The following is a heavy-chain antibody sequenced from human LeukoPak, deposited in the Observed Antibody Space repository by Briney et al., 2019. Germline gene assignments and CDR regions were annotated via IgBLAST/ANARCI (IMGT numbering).Heavy chain of an antibody. Sequence: GSLRLSCAASGFTFSSYAMSWVRQAPGKGLEWVSAISGSGGSTYYADSVKGRFTISRDNSKNTLYLQMNSLRAEDTAVYYCARDTSARNYFDYWGQGTLVTVSS. CDR3: ARDTSARNYFDY. D-gene: IGHD2/OR15-2a*01. V-gene: IGHV3-23*01. CDR1: GFTFSSYA. CDR2: ISGSGGST. J-gene: IGHJ4*02.